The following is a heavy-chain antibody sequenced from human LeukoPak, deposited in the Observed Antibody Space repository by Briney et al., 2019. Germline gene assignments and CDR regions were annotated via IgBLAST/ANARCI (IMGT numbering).Heavy chain of an antibody. CDR2: IIPIFGTA. Sequence: GSSVKVSCKASGGTFSSYAISWVRQAPGQGLEWMGGIIPIFGTANYAQKFQGRVTITADESTSTAYMELSSLRSEDTAVYYCARGRMAARRPDAFDIWGQGTMVTVSS. D-gene: IGHD6-6*01. CDR3: ARGRMAARRPDAFDI. V-gene: IGHV1-69*01. CDR1: GGTFSSYA. J-gene: IGHJ3*02.